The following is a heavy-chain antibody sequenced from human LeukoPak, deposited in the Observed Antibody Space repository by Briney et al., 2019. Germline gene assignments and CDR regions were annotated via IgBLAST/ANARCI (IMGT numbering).Heavy chain of an antibody. CDR2: INHSGTT. J-gene: IGHJ4*02. V-gene: IGHV4-34*01. CDR3: ASTPYYYDSSGSSQIYYFDY. CDR1: GGSFSGYY. D-gene: IGHD3-22*01. Sequence: SETLSLTCAVYGGSFSGYYWSWIRQPPGKGLEWIGEINHSGTTNYNPSLKSRVTISVDTSKNQFSLKLSSVTAADTAVYYCASTPYYYDSSGSSQIYYFDYWGQGTLVTVSS.